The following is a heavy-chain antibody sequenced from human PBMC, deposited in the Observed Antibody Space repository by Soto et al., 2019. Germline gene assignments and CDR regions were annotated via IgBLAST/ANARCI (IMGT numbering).Heavy chain of an antibody. CDR2: ITWDGPTT. CDR3: TTSIRFSGHEFAS. CDR1: GFTFDDYT. Sequence: EVQLVESGGVVARPGGSLRLSCAASGFTFDDYTMHWVRQAPGKGLEWVSLITWDGPTTKYANSVKGRFTISRDITTVSLYLQMNSLRTADTAFSCCTTSIRFSGHEFASWGQGTLVTVSS. D-gene: IGHD6-19*01. V-gene: IGHV3-43*01. J-gene: IGHJ4*02.